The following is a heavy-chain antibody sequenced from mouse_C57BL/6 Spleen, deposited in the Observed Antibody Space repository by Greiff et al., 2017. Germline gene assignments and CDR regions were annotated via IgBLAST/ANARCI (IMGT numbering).Heavy chain of an antibody. CDR2: INYDGSST. V-gene: IGHV5-16*01. J-gene: IGHJ1*03. CDR3: ARERSTTVVASYEYFDV. CDR1: GFTFSDYY. D-gene: IGHD1-1*01. Sequence: DVMLVESEGGLVQPGSSMKLSCTASGFTFSDYYMAWVRQVPEKGLEWVANINYDGSSTYYLDSLTSRFIISRSNANNILYQKMGSLKTEDTATYYCARERSTTVVASYEYFDVWGTGTTVTVSS.